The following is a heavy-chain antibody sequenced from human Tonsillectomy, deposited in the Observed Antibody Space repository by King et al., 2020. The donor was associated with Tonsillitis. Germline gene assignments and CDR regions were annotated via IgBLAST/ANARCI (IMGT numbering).Heavy chain of an antibody. CDR3: ATYPPIGTTTLYYYYDMDV. J-gene: IGHJ6*02. CDR1: GGSISSSSYY. Sequence: QLQESGPGLVKPSETLSLTCTVSGGSISSSSYYWGSVRQPPGKGLEWIGIIYHNGGTYYNPSLKSRVTISIDTSKNQFSLKLNSVTAADTAVYYCATYPPIGTTTLYYYYDMDVWGQGTTVTVSS. V-gene: IGHV4-39*07. CDR2: IYHNGGT. D-gene: IGHD1-26*01.